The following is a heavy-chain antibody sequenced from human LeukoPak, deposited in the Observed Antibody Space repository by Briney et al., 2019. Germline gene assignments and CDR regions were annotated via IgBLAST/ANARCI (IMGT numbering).Heavy chain of an antibody. CDR3: AKVGTVVVVIARGEAFDI. V-gene: IGHV3-30*02. CDR1: GFTFSSYG. CDR2: IRYDGSNK. J-gene: IGHJ3*02. Sequence: GGSLRLSCAASGFTFSSYGMHWVRQAPGKGLEWVAFIRYDGSNKYYADSVKGRFTISRDNSKNTLYLQTNSLRAEDTAVYYCAKVGTVVVVIARGEAFDIWGQGTMVTVSS. D-gene: IGHD2-21*01.